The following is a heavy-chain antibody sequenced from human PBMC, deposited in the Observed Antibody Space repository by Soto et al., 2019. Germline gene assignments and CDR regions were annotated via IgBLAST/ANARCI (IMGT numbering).Heavy chain of an antibody. CDR3: TRLISAAQDY. CDR2: IRDRAYSYAT. D-gene: IGHD3-10*01. CDR1: GFAFKDSS. Sequence: PGGSLRLSCAASGFAFKDSSIHWVRQASGKGLEWVGRIRDRAYSYATAYAASVKGRFTISRDDSSNTAYLQMSSLKTEDTAIYYCTRLISAAQDYWGQGTLVTVSS. V-gene: IGHV3-73*01. J-gene: IGHJ4*02.